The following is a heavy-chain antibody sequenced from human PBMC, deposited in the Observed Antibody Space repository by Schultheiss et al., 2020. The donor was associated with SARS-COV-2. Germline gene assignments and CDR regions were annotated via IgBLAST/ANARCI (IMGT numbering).Heavy chain of an antibody. CDR2: ISAYKGNT. J-gene: IGHJ5*02. V-gene: IGHV1-18*01. CDR3: ARSLGGVQTGS. D-gene: IGHD3-9*01. CDR1: GYSFISYG. Sequence: ASVKVSCKASGYSFISYGISWVRQAPGQGLEWMGWISAYKGNTKYAQKVQGRVTMTTETTTSTAYMELRSLRFDDTAVYYCARSLGGVQTGSWGQGTLVTVSS.